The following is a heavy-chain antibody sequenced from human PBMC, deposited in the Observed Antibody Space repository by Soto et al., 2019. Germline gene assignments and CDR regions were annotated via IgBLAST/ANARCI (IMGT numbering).Heavy chain of an antibody. CDR1: GFTCRTYW. CDR2: INLDGSEK. V-gene: IGHV3-7*05. CDR3: ARDGSTSWYSYDYHGMDV. Sequence: EVQLVESGGGLVQPGGSLRLSCAASGFTCRTYWLSWVRQVPGKGLEWVANINLDGSEKNYVDSVKGRFTISRDNARNSLYLQMSSLGAEDTALYYCARDGSTSWYSYDYHGMDVWGQGTTVTVSS. J-gene: IGHJ6*02. D-gene: IGHD5-18*01.